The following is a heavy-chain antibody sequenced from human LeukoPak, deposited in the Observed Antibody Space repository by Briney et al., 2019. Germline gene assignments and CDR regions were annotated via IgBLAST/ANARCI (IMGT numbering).Heavy chain of an antibody. CDR3: ARQPSSYDFWSGYRMADLVMAPGYYYYYMDV. CDR1: GGSISSSSYY. V-gene: IGHV4-39*01. D-gene: IGHD3-3*01. J-gene: IGHJ6*03. Sequence: PSETLSLTCTVSGGSISSSSYYWGWIRQPPGKGLEWIGSIYYSGSTYYNPSLKSRVTISVDTSKNQFSLKLSSVTAADTAVYYCARQPSSYDFWSGYRMADLVMAPGYYYYYMDVWGKGTTVTVSS. CDR2: IYYSGST.